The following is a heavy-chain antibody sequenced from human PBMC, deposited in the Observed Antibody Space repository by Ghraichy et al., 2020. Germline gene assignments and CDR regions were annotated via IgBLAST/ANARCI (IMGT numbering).Heavy chain of an antibody. Sequence: GESLNISCAASGFTFSNAWMSWVRQAPGKGLEWVGRIKSKTDGGTTDYAAPVKGRFTISRDDSKNTLYLQMNSLKTEDTAVYYCTIDILAVAGVYWGQGTLVTVSS. J-gene: IGHJ4*02. CDR3: TIDILAVAGVY. D-gene: IGHD6-19*01. V-gene: IGHV3-15*01. CDR1: GFTFSNAW. CDR2: IKSKTDGGTT.